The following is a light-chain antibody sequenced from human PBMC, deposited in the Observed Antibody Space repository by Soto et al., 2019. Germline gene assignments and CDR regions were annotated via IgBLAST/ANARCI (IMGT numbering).Light chain of an antibody. CDR1: QSVSNNY. CDR3: MQALQTPKA. CDR2: GAS. V-gene: IGKV3-20*01. Sequence: EIVLTQSPGTLSLSPGERATLSCRASQSVSNNYLAWYQQKPGQAPRLLIYGASNRATGIPDRFSGSGSGTDFTLEISRVEAEDVGVYYCMQALQTPKAFGQGTKVDIK. J-gene: IGKJ1*01.